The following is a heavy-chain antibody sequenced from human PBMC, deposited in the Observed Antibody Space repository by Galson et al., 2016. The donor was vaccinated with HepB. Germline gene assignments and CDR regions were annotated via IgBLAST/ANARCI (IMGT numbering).Heavy chain of an antibody. CDR2: ISKDGSSM. CDR3: TREWFYGDWDTFDV. Sequence: SLRLSCAASGFTFSDYAIHWFRQAPGKGLEWVAVISKDGSSMYYADSVEGRFSISRDNSKNTVHLDVNSLRPKDTAVYYCTREWFYGDWDTFDVWGQGTKVTVSS. V-gene: IGHV3-30-3*01. D-gene: IGHD4-17*01. J-gene: IGHJ3*01. CDR1: GFTFSDYA.